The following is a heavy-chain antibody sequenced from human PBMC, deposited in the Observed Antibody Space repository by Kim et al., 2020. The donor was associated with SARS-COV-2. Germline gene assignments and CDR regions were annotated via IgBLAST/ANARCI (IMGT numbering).Heavy chain of an antibody. CDR3: ARGSETEYNQSHNWFDP. D-gene: IGHD1-20*01. CDR2: INPNSGGT. V-gene: IGHV1-2*04. J-gene: IGHJ5*02. Sequence: ASVKVSCKASGYTFTGYYMHWVRQAPGQGLEWMGWINPNSGGTNYAQKFQGWVTMTRDTSISTAYMELSRLRSDDTAVYYCARGSETEYNQSHNWFDPWGQGTLVTVSS. CDR1: GYTFTGYY.